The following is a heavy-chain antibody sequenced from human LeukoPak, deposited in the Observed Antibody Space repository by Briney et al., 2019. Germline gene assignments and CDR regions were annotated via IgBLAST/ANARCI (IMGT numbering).Heavy chain of an antibody. D-gene: IGHD2-21*01. V-gene: IGHV4-59*01. Sequence: SETLSLTCTVSGGSISSYYWSWIRQPPGKGLEWIGYIYYSGSTNYNPSLKSRVTISVDTSKNQFSRKLSSVTAADTAVYYCARGGLEGGGASYWGQGTLVTVSS. CDR2: IYYSGST. CDR1: GGSISSYY. J-gene: IGHJ4*02. CDR3: ARGGLEGGGASY.